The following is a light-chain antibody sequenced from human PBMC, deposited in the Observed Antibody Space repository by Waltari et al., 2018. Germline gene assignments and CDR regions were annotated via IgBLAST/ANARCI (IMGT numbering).Light chain of an antibody. CDR1: QSLLHSTGYYY. Sequence: DIVMTQSPLSLPVTPGEPASISCRSSQSLLHSTGYYYLHWYLQKPGQSPQLLIHLGSNRASGVPDRFSGSGSGTDFTLKISRVEAEDVGVYYCMQALQTPLTFSGGTKVEIK. CDR3: MQALQTPLT. J-gene: IGKJ4*01. CDR2: LGS. V-gene: IGKV2-28*01.